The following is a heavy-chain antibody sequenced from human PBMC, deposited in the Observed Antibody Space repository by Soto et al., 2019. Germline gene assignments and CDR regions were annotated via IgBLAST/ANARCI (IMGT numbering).Heavy chain of an antibody. CDR3: VRVGLHFRWFDP. V-gene: IGHV3-48*02. D-gene: IGHD4-4*01. Sequence: EVHLVESGGGLVQPGGSPSLSCVASGFTFSSYSMNWVRQPPGKGLEWVSYISSRSSTRYYADSVKGRFTISRDNDENSLHLQMNRLRDADTAVYYCVRVGLHFRWFDPWGQGTLVTVSS. J-gene: IGHJ5*02. CDR2: ISSRSSTR. CDR1: GFTFSSYS.